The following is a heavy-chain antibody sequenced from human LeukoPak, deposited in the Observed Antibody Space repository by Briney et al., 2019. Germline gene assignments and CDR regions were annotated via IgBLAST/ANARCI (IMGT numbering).Heavy chain of an antibody. CDR1: GFTFSSYS. J-gene: IGHJ4*02. CDR2: ISYDGSNK. Sequence: GGSLRLSCAASGFTFSSYSMNWVRQAPGKGLEWVAVISYDGSNKYYADSVKGRFTISRDNSKNTLYLQMNSLRAEDTAVYYCAKLVSYGDYWGQGTLVTVSS. D-gene: IGHD4-17*01. CDR3: AKLVSYGDY. V-gene: IGHV3-30*18.